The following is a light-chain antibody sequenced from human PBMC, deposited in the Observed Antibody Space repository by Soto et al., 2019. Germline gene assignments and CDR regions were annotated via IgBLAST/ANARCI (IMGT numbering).Light chain of an antibody. J-gene: IGKJ4*01. Sequence: EIVLTQSPATLSLSPGERATLSCRASQSVSSYLAWYQQKPGQAPRLLIYDASNRATGIPARFSGSGSGTYFTLNISSLEPEDFAVYYCQQRSNWLTFGGGTKVEIK. CDR2: DAS. CDR3: QQRSNWLT. V-gene: IGKV3-11*01. CDR1: QSVSSY.